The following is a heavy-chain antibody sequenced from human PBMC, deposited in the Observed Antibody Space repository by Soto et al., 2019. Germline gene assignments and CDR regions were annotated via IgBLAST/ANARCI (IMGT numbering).Heavy chain of an antibody. J-gene: IGHJ4*01. D-gene: IGHD6-19*01. Sequence: ASVKVSCKASGYTFTRFGISWVRQAPGQGLEWMGWISTFNGATNYAQKFKDRITMTTDTPTSTAYMELRSLRSDDTAVYYCARLYSSGWPRSYSDYWX. CDR3: ARLYSSGWPRSYSDY. V-gene: IGHV1-18*01. CDR2: ISTFNGAT. CDR1: GYTFTRFG.